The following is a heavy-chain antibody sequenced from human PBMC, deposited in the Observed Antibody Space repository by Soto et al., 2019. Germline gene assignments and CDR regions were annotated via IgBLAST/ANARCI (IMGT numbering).Heavy chain of an antibody. D-gene: IGHD2-2*02. J-gene: IGHJ6*02. V-gene: IGHV3-23*01. CDR1: GFTFSSYA. CDR2: ISGSGGST. Sequence: GGSLRLSCAASGFTFSSYAMSWVRQAPGKGLEWVSAISGSGGSTYYADSVKGRFTISGDNSKNTLYLQMNSLRAEDTAVYYCARDIVVVPAAIQKYYYYYYGMDVWGQGTTVTVSS. CDR3: ARDIVVVPAAIQKYYYYYYGMDV.